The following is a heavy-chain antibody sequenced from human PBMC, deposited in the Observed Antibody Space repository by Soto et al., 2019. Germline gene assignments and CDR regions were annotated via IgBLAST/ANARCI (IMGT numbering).Heavy chain of an antibody. CDR2: IYYSGST. CDR1: DGPISSYY. CDR3: ARVGAVAGHDAFDI. D-gene: IGHD6-19*01. J-gene: IGHJ3*02. Sequence: SETLFLTCTVSDGPISSYYLSWFRQPPGKGLEWIGYIYYSGSTNYNPSLKSRVTISVDTSKNQFSLKLSSVTASDTAVYYCARVGAVAGHDAFDIWGQGTMVTVSS. V-gene: IGHV4-59*01.